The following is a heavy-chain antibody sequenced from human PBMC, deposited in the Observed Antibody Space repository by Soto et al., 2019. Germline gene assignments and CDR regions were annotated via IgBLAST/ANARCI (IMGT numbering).Heavy chain of an antibody. V-gene: IGHV4-59*01. CDR3: ASTGLYYYYGMDA. J-gene: IGHJ6*02. CDR2: IYYSGST. D-gene: IGHD3-10*01. CDR1: GGSISSYY. Sequence: SETLSLTCTVSGGSISSYYWSWIRQPPGKGLEWIGYIYYSGSTNYNPSLKSRVTISVDTSKNQFSLKLSSVTAADTAVYYCASTGLYYYYGMDAWGQGTTVTVSS.